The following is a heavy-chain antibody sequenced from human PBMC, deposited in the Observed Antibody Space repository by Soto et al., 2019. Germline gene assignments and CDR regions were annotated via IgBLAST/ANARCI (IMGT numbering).Heavy chain of an antibody. CDR3: AKEFGSTWIDH. V-gene: IGHV4-31*03. D-gene: IGHD6-13*01. J-gene: IGHJ4*02. CDR1: GGSISSGGYY. CDR2: IYYSGST. Sequence: PSETLSLTCTVSGGSISSGGYYWSWIRQHPGKGLEWIGYIYYSGSTYYNPSLKSRVTISRDSSSNTLFLQLNSLRAEDTAVYYCAKEFGSTWIDHWGEGTLVTVSS.